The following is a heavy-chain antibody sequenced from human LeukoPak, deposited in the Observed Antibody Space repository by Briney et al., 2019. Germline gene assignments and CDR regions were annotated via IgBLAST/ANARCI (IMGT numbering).Heavy chain of an antibody. CDR3: ARDFNYYDSSVNYFDY. CDR1: GFTLSRYW. CDR2: MKKDGSEK. J-gene: IGHJ4*02. Sequence: PGGSLRLSCAASGFTLSRYWMSWVRQAPGKGLEWVANMKKDGSEKNYVDSVKGRFTISRDNAENSLHLQMNSLRAEDTAVYYCARDFNYYDSSVNYFDYWGQGTLVTVSS. V-gene: IGHV3-7*01. D-gene: IGHD3-22*01.